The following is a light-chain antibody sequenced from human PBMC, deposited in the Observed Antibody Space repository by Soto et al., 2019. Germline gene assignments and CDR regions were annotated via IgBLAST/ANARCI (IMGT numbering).Light chain of an antibody. CDR2: GVT. CDR1: SGDVGFYDF. Sequence: HSALTQPASMSGSPGQSITISCTGTSGDVGFYDFVSWYQQHPGKVPRLIIYGVTKRPSGVSHRFSGSKSGNTASLTISGLQVEDEADYSCASYTGISTYLFGGVTKVT. V-gene: IGLV2-14*03. J-gene: IGLJ3*02. CDR3: ASYTGISTYL.